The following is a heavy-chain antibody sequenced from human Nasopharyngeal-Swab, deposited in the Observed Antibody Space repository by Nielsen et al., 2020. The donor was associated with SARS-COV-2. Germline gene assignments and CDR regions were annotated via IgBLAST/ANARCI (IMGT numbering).Heavy chain of an antibody. Sequence: GGSLRLSCAASGFTFSSYGMHWVRQAPGKGLEWVAVIWYDGSNKYYADSVKGRFTISRDNSKNTLYLQMNSLRAEDTAVYYCARGIHSSAWIVDYWGQGTLVTVSS. CDR2: IWYDGSNK. CDR3: ARGIHSSAWIVDY. D-gene: IGHD6-25*01. V-gene: IGHV3-33*01. J-gene: IGHJ4*02. CDR1: GFTFSSYG.